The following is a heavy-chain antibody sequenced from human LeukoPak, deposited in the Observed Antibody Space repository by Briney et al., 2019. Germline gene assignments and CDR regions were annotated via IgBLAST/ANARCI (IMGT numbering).Heavy chain of an antibody. Sequence: GVPVRLLCTASGFILRRCRVQGVRQAPGKGLEGVAYMGCCGNNKYYTDSVKGRFTISRDNSKNTLYLQMDSLRAEDTAVYYCARDGEEGSGCSGGSCYPTWWFDPWGQGTLVTVSS. J-gene: IGHJ5*02. CDR2: MGCCGNNK. CDR1: GFILRRCR. V-gene: IGHV3-33*08. CDR3: ARDGEEGSGCSGGSCYPTWWFDP. D-gene: IGHD2-15*01.